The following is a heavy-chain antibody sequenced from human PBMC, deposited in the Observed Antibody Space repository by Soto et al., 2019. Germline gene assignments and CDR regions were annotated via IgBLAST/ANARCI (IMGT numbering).Heavy chain of an antibody. V-gene: IGHV3-48*01. CDR2: ISSSSSTI. CDR3: AREKGARYCSGGSCYRPYYFDY. D-gene: IGHD2-15*01. J-gene: IGHJ4*02. Sequence: EVQLVESGGGLVQPGGSLRLSCAASGFTFSSYSMNWVRQAPGKGLEWVSYISSSSSTIYYADSVKGRFTISRDNAKNSLYLQMNSLRAEDTAVYYCAREKGARYCSGGSCYRPYYFDYWGQGTLVTVSS. CDR1: GFTFSSYS.